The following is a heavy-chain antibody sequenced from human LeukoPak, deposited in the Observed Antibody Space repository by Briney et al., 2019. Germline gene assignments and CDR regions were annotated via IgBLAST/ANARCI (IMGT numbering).Heavy chain of an antibody. J-gene: IGHJ6*02. CDR3: AKALGNRNYYYYYGMDV. CDR1: GFTFSSYA. CDR2: ISGSGGST. V-gene: IGHV3-23*01. Sequence: GGSLRLSCAASGFTFSSYAMSWVRQAPGKGLEWVSAISGSGGSTYYADSVKGRFTISRDNSKNTLYLQMNSLRAEDTAVYYCAKALGNRNYYYYYGMDVWGQGTTVTVSS.